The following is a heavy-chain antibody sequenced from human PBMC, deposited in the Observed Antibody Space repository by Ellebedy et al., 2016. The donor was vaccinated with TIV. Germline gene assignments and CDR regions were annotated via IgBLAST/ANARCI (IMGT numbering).Heavy chain of an antibody. V-gene: IGHV3-7*01. J-gene: IGHJ4*02. D-gene: IGHD3-22*01. Sequence: GESLKISCAASGLTFSSHAMSWVRQAPGKGLEWLANIKQDGSEKDYVDSVKGRFTISRDNAKNTLYLEMNSLRAEDTALSFCSRGALYESSGADYWGQGTLVTVSS. CDR3: SRGALYESSGADY. CDR2: IKQDGSEK. CDR1: GLTFSSHA.